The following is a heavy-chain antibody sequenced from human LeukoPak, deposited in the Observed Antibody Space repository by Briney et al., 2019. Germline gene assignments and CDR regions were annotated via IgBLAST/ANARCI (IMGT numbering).Heavy chain of an antibody. D-gene: IGHD4-17*01. CDR3: AAMTTVTMYSYFFDS. J-gene: IGHJ4*02. Sequence: SETLSLTCTVSGGSISSYYWSWIRQPPGKGLEWIGYIYYSGSTNYNPSLKSRVTISVDTSKNQFSLKLTSVTAADTAIYYCAAMTTVTMYSYFFDSWGQGTLLTVSS. V-gene: IGHV4-59*01. CDR2: IYYSGST. CDR1: GGSISSYY.